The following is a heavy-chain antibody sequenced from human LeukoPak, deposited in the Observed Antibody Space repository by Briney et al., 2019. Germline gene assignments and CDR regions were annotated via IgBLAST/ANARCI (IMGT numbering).Heavy chain of an antibody. CDR3: AKEAYYDSSGYLAY. CDR2: ISGSGGST. V-gene: IGHV3-23*01. Sequence: GGSLRLSCAASGFTFSSYAMSWVRQAPGKGLEWGSAISGSGGSTYYADSVKGRFTVSRDKSKNTLYLQMNSLRVEDTAVYYCAKEAYYDSSGYLAYWGQGTLVTVSS. CDR1: GFTFSSYA. J-gene: IGHJ4*02. D-gene: IGHD3-22*01.